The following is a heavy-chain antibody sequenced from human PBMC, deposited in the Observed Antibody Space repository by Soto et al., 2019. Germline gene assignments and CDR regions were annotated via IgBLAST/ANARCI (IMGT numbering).Heavy chain of an antibody. CDR3: ARARYYDFWSGYYYFDY. V-gene: IGHV1-69*13. J-gene: IGHJ4*02. CDR2: IIPIFGTA. D-gene: IGHD3-3*01. Sequence: ASVKVSCKASGGTFSSYAISWVRQAPGQGLEWMGGIIPIFGTANYAQKFQGRVTITADESTSTAYMELSSLRSEDTAVYYCARARYYDFWSGYYYFDYWGQGTLATVSS. CDR1: GGTFSSYA.